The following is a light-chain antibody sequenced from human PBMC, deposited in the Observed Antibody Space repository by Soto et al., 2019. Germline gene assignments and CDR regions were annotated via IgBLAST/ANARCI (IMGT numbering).Light chain of an antibody. J-gene: IGKJ2*01. CDR3: QQYYSTPYT. CDR2: WAS. V-gene: IGKV4-1*01. Sequence: DIVMTQSPDSLAVSLGERATINCKSSQSVLYSSNNKRYLAWYQQKPGQPPRLLLYWASTRESGVPDRFSGSGSGTDFTPTISSLEAEDVGVYYCQQYYSTPYTFGQGTKLEI. CDR1: QSVLYSSNNKRY.